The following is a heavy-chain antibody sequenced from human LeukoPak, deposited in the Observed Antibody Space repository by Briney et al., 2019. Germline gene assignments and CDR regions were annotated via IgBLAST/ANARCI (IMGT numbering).Heavy chain of an antibody. CDR2: INHSGST. J-gene: IGHJ6*02. CDR1: GGSFSGYY. CDR3: ARHVDSSSWFYYYYYGMDV. V-gene: IGHV4-34*01. D-gene: IGHD6-13*01. Sequence: SETLSLTCAVSGGSFSGYYWSWIRQPPEKGLEWIGEINHSGSTNYNPSLKSRVTISVDTSKNQFSLKLSSVTAADTAVYYCARHVDSSSWFYYYYYGMDVWGQGTTVTVSS.